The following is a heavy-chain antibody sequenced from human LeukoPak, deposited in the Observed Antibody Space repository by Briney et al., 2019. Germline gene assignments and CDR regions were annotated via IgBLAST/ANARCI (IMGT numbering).Heavy chain of an antibody. CDR2: MYRGGSR. CDR1: GVIVSSNH. Sequence: GGSLRLSCAASGVIVSSNHMNWVRQAPGKGLEWVSVMYRGGSRYYSDYVEGRISISRENSNNTLYLQMNSLRAEDTAVYYCARSNSSGWSNWLDPWGQGTLVTVSS. J-gene: IGHJ5*02. V-gene: IGHV3-53*01. CDR3: ARSNSSGWSNWLDP. D-gene: IGHD6-19*01.